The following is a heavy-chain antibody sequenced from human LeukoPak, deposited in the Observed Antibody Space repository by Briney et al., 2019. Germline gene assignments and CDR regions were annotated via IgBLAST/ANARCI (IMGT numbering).Heavy chain of an antibody. Sequence: SETLSLTCTVSGGSISSYYWNWIRQPAGKGLEWIGRIHTSGSTNYNPSLKSRVTMSVDTSKNQFSLKLSSVTAADTAVYYCARGTAATGLDYWGQGTLVTVSS. D-gene: IGHD6-6*01. V-gene: IGHV4-4*07. CDR1: GGSISSYY. CDR3: ARGTAATGLDY. CDR2: IHTSGST. J-gene: IGHJ4*02.